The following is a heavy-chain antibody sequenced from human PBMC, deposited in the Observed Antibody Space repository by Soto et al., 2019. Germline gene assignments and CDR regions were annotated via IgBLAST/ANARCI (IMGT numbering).Heavy chain of an antibody. CDR3: AAGVVAGTTDYYYYGMDV. D-gene: IGHD1-7*01. J-gene: IGHJ6*02. V-gene: IGHV1-69*01. CDR1: GGTFSSYA. Sequence: QVQLVQSGAEVKKPGSSVKVSCKASGGTFSSYAISWVRQAPGQGLEWMGGIIPIFGTANYAKKFQGRVTITADESTSRAYMELSSLKSEDTAVYYCAAGVVAGTTDYYYYGMDVWGQGTTVTVSS. CDR2: IIPIFGTA.